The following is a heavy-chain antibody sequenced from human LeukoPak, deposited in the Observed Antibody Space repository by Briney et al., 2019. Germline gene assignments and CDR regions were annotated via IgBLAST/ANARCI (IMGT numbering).Heavy chain of an antibody. D-gene: IGHD6-19*01. V-gene: IGHV4-4*02. CDR2: IYHSGST. Sequence: SETLSLTCAVSGGSISSSNWWSWVRQPPGKGLEWIGEIYHSGSTNYNPSLKGRVTISVDKSKNQFSLKLSSVTAADTAVYYCARAQWLPYYFDYWGQGTLVTVSS. CDR3: ARAQWLPYYFDY. J-gene: IGHJ4*02. CDR1: GGSISSSNW.